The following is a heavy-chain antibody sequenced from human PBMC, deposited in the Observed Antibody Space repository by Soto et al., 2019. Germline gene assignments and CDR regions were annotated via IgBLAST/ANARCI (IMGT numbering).Heavy chain of an antibody. J-gene: IGHJ6*02. D-gene: IGHD3-10*01. Sequence: PGGSLRLSCAASGFTFSSYWMHWVRQAPGKGLVWVSRMNEDGGTTDYADSVKGRFTISRDNAKNTLYLQMNSLRVEDTAVYYCASVLSGRADVWGQGTTVTVSS. V-gene: IGHV3-74*01. CDR2: MNEDGGTT. CDR1: GFTFSSYW. CDR3: ASVLSGRADV.